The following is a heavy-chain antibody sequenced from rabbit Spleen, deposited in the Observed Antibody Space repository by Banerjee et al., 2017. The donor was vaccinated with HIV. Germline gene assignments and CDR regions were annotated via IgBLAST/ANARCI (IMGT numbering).Heavy chain of an antibody. D-gene: IGHD2-1*01. CDR1: GFSFSSNYY. CDR3: GRAGEGGYGYLDL. Sequence: QSLEESGGGLVQPEGSLTLTCTTSGFSFSSNYYMCWVRQAPGKGLEWIACINAVTGKAVYASWAKGRFTISKTSSTTVTLEMTSLTVADTATFFCGRAGEGGYGYLDLWGPGTLVTVS. J-gene: IGHJ4*01. V-gene: IGHV1S40*01. CDR2: INAVTGKA.